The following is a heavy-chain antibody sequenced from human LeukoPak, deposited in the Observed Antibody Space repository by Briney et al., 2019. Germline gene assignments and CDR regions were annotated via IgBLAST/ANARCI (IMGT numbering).Heavy chain of an antibody. V-gene: IGHV1-2*06. J-gene: IGHJ4*02. CDR2: INPNSGGT. CDR1: GYTFTGYY. Sequence: ASVTVSCKASGYTFTGYYMHWVRQAPGQGLEWMGRINPNSGGTNYAQKFQGRVTMTRDTSISTAYMELSRLRSDDTAVYYCAFYDSSGWVDYWGQGTLVTVSS. CDR3: AFYDSSGWVDY. D-gene: IGHD3-22*01.